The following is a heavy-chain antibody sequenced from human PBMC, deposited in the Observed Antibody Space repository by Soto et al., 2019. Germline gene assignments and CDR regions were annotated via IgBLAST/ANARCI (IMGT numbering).Heavy chain of an antibody. CDR3: ARAYGDYVLGAFDI. CDR1: GDSFHDYY. CDR2: INASDGDT. Sequence: ASVKVSCKTSGDSFHDYYIHWVRQAPGQGLEWMGWINASDGDTKYARKFQGRVTITRDTSASTAYMELSSLRSEDTAVYYCARAYGDYVLGAFDIWGQGTMVTVSS. J-gene: IGHJ3*02. D-gene: IGHD4-17*01. V-gene: IGHV1-2*02.